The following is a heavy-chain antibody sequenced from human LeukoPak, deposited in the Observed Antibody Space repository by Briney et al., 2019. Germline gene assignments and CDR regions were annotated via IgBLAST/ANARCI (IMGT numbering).Heavy chain of an antibody. D-gene: IGHD1-26*01. CDR2: IKNKANSYIT. J-gene: IGHJ4*02. Sequence: GGSLRLSCVASGFTFRDYHMDWVRQAPGKGLEWVGRIKNKANSYITQYAASMEGRFTISRDDSKNSLYLQMSSLKTGDTAMYYCASIRGTLGYWGQGTVVTVSS. V-gene: IGHV3-72*01. CDR3: ASIRGTLGY. CDR1: GFTFRDYH.